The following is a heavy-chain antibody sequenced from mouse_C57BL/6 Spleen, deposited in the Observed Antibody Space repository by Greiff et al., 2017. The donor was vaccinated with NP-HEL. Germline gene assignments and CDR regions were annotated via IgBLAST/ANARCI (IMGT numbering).Heavy chain of an antibody. CDR3: ASERNLLQAY. CDR2: INPNNGGT. Sequence: VQLQQSGPELVKPGASVKMSCKASGYTFTDYNMHWVKQSHGKSLEWIGYINPNNGGTSYNQKFKGKATLTGNKSSSTAYMELRSLTSEDSAVYYCASERNLLQAYWGQGTLVTVSA. V-gene: IGHV1-22*01. J-gene: IGHJ3*01. D-gene: IGHD1-1*01. CDR1: GYTFTDYN.